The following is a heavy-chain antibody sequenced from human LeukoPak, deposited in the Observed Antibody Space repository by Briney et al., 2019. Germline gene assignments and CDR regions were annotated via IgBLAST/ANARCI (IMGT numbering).Heavy chain of an antibody. CDR2: IYYSGST. CDR3: ARLISQQLALDY. V-gene: IGHV4-59*08. D-gene: IGHD6-13*01. Sequence: KPSETLSLTCTVSGGSISSYYWSWIRQPPGKGLEWIGYIYYSGSTNYNPSLKSRVTISVDTSKNQFSLRLSSVTAADTAVYYCARLISQQLALDYWGQGTLVTVSS. J-gene: IGHJ4*02. CDR1: GGSISSYY.